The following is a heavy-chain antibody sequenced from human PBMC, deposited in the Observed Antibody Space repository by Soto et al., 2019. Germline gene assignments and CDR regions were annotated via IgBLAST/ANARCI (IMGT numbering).Heavy chain of an antibody. CDR3: ARSTYFDWLLWGGDAFDI. CDR2: IYYSGST. Sequence: SETLSLTCTVSGGSISSGGYYWSWIRQHPGKGLEWIGYIYYSGSTYYNPSLKSRVTISVDTSKNQFSLKLSSVTAADTAVYYCARSTYFDWLLWGGDAFDIWGQGTMVTVSS. V-gene: IGHV4-31*03. D-gene: IGHD3-9*01. CDR1: GGSISSGGYY. J-gene: IGHJ3*02.